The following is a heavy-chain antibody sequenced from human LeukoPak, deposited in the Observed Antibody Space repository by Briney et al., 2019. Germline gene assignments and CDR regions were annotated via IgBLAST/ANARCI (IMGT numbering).Heavy chain of an antibody. J-gene: IGHJ6*03. CDR2: INPNSGGT. V-gene: IGHV1-2*02. CDR3: ARNAGAIFGVVTPDYYYYYMDV. D-gene: IGHD3-3*01. CDR1: GYTFTGYY. Sequence: GASVKVSCKASGYTFTGYYMHWVRQAPGQGLEWMGWINPNSGGTNCAQKFQGRVTMTRDTSISTAYMELSRLRSDDTAVYYCARNAGAIFGVVTPDYYYYYMDVWGKGTTVTVSS.